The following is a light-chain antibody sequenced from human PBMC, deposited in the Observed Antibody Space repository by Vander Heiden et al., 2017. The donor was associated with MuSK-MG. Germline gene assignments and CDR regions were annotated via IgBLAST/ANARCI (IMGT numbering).Light chain of an antibody. J-gene: IGLJ2*01. V-gene: IGLV1-40*01. CDR2: GNS. CDR3: QSYDSSLSGHVV. Sequence: QSVLTQPPSVSGAPRPRVTIPCSAGSSNIRAGYDVHCYQQLPATAPQLLIFGNSNRPSGVPDRCSGSKSCTSASLATTGLQAEDEADYYCQSYDSSLSGHVVFGGGTQLTVL. CDR1: SSNIRAGYD.